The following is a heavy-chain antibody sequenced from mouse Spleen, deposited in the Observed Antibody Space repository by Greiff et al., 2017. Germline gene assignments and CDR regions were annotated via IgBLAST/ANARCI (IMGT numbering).Heavy chain of an antibody. D-gene: IGHD2-14*01. Sequence: EVKLQESGGGLVKPGGSLKLSCAASGFTFSDYYMYWVRQTPEKRLEWVATISDGGSYTYYPDSVKGRFTISRDNAKNNLYLQMSSLKSEDTAMYYCARGPSTIGYYFDYWGQGTTLTVSS. V-gene: IGHV5-4*02. CDR1: GFTFSDYY. CDR2: ISDGGSYT. J-gene: IGHJ2*01. CDR3: ARGPSTIGYYFDY.